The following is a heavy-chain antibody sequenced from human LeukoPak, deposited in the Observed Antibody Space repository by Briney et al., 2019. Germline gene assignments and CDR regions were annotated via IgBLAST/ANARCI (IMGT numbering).Heavy chain of an antibody. Sequence: SETLSLTCTVSGGPISSYYWSWIRQPPGKGLEWIGYIYYSGSTNYNPSLKSRVTISVDTSKNQFSLKLSSVTAADTAVYYCARTPRGYSYGYGIEPWGQGTLVTVSS. D-gene: IGHD5-18*01. CDR3: ARTPRGYSYGYGIEP. CDR1: GGPISSYY. V-gene: IGHV4-59*01. CDR2: IYYSGST. J-gene: IGHJ5*02.